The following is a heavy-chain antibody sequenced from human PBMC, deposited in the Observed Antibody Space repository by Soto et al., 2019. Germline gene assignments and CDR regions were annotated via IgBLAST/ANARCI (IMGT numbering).Heavy chain of an antibody. CDR1: GFNFSDYD. D-gene: IGHD1-1*01. J-gene: IGHJ4*02. CDR2: LSYDGSTN. V-gene: IGHV3-30*03. CDR3: ATKRSFHFEN. Sequence: QVQLVESGGGVVQPGRSLRLSCAASGFNFSDYDMHWVRQAPGKGLEWVAVLSYDGSTNHYADSLKGRFTISRDNSKSTLFLQMNGLRAEDTAVYYCATKRSFHFENWGQGTLVTVSS.